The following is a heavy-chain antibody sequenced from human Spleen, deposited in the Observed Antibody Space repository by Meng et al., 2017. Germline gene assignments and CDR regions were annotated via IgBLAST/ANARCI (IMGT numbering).Heavy chain of an antibody. CDR3: ARDRRIAVAGTDS. CDR1: GFTFSNAW. V-gene: IGHV4-38-2*02. D-gene: IGHD6-19*01. J-gene: IGHJ4*02. CDR2: IYHSGST. Sequence: ESLKISCAASGFTFSNAWMTWVRQAPGKGLEWIGSIYHSGSTYYNPSLKSRVTISVDTSKNQFSLKLSSVTAADTAVYYCARDRRIAVAGTDSWGQGNQV.